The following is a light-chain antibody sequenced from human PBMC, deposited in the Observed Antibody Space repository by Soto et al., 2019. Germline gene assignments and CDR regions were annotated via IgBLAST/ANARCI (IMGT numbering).Light chain of an antibody. CDR3: QSYDSNLGGYV. Sequence: QAVVTQPPSVSGAPGQRVTISCTGSSSSIGAGYDVHWYQQLPGTAPKLLIYANNNRPSGVPDRFSGSKSGTSASLAVTGLQAEDEADYYCQSYDSNLGGYVFGTGTKLTVL. V-gene: IGLV1-40*01. CDR2: ANN. CDR1: SSSIGAGYD. J-gene: IGLJ1*01.